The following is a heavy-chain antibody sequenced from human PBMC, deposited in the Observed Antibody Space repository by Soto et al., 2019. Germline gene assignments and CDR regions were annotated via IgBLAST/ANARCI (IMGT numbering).Heavy chain of an antibody. CDR2: INAANGDT. V-gene: IGHV1-3*01. Sequence: ASVKVSCKASGCTFTSYGIHWVRQAPGQRLEWMGWINAANGDTKYSPKFQGRVTITRDTSASTAYMELSSLRSEDTAVYYCVRRHVSATGIDWFDPWGQGTLVTVSS. CDR3: VRRHVSATGIDWFDP. D-gene: IGHD6-13*01. CDR1: GCTFTSYG. J-gene: IGHJ5*02.